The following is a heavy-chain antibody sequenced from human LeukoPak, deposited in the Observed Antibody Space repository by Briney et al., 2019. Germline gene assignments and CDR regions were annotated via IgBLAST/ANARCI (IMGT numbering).Heavy chain of an antibody. D-gene: IGHD6-13*01. J-gene: IGHJ6*03. CDR1: GYSISSGYY. Sequence: SETLSLTCAVSGYSISSGYYWGWFRQPPGKGLEWIGNIYHSGNTYSNPSLKSRITISVDTSKNQFSLKLTSVTAADTAVYYCARQGGSSSPYYYYMDVWGIGTTVTVSS. CDR2: IYHSGNT. V-gene: IGHV4-38-2*01. CDR3: ARQGGSSSPYYYYMDV.